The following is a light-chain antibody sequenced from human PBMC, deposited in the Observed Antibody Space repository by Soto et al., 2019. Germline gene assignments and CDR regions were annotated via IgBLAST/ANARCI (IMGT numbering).Light chain of an antibody. CDR3: HRRSSWPRST. Sequence: EIVLTQSPATLSLSPGERATLSCRARQSVPRYLAWYQQKPGQAPRLLSYEISNGAAGIPARFSGSGSGTDFTLTIGSLEPEDSESYYCHRRSSWPRSTFGQGTKLQIK. CDR1: QSVPRY. CDR2: EIS. J-gene: IGKJ2*02. V-gene: IGKV3-11*01.